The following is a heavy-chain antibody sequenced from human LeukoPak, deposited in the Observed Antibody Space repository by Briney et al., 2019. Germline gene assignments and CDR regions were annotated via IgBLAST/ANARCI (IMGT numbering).Heavy chain of an antibody. CDR1: GFTFSSYA. CDR3: AKGGSGSYVTPFDY. V-gene: IGHV3-23*01. J-gene: IGHJ4*02. Sequence: PGGSLRLSCAVSGFTFSSYAMSWVRQAPGKGLEWVSAISGRGGSTYYADSVKGRFTISRDNSKNTLYLQMNSLRAEDTAVYYCAKGGSGSYVTPFDYWGQGTLVTVSS. CDR2: ISGRGGST. D-gene: IGHD1-26*01.